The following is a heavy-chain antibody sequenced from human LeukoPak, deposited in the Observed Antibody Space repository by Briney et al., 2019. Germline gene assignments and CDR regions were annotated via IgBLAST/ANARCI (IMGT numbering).Heavy chain of an antibody. V-gene: IGHV4-4*02. J-gene: IGHJ3*02. Sequence: SGTLSLTCAVSGGSISSSNWWSWVRQPPGKGLEWIGEIYHSGSTNYNPPLKSRVTISVDKSKNQFSLKLSSVTAADTAVYYCARGSDGEMATMDDAFDIWGQGTMVTVSS. CDR2: IYHSGST. CDR1: GGSISSSNW. D-gene: IGHD5-24*01. CDR3: ARGSDGEMATMDDAFDI.